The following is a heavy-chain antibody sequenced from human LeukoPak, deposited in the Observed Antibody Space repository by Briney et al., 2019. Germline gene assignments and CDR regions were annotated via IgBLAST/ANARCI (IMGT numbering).Heavy chain of an antibody. CDR2: IYSGGST. Sequence: QAGGSLRLSCSASGFTVSSNYMSWVRQAPGKGLEWVSVIYSGGSTYYADSVKGRFTISRDNPKNTVYLQMNSLRAEDTAVYFCARAVPIGTGWDAFDVWGQGTLVTVSP. CDR1: GFTVSSNY. D-gene: IGHD6-19*01. J-gene: IGHJ3*01. CDR3: ARAVPIGTGWDAFDV. V-gene: IGHV3-53*01.